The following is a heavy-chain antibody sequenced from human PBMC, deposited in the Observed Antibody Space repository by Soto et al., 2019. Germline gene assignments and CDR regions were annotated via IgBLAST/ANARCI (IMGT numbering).Heavy chain of an antibody. D-gene: IGHD3-10*01. CDR3: AKGGVVRTGTSYYYGMDV. J-gene: IGHJ6*02. CDR1: GLTFSSYG. CDR2: ISGGGDRT. V-gene: IGHV3-23*01. Sequence: GGSLRLSCAASGLTFSSYGMSWVRQAPGKGLEWVSAISGGGDRTYYADSVKGRFSISRDNSNNTLYLQMNSLRAEDTAVYYCAKGGVVRTGTSYYYGMDVWGQGTTVTVSS.